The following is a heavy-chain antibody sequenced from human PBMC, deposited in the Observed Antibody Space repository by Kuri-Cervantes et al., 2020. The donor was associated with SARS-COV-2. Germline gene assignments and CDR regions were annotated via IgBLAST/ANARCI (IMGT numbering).Heavy chain of an antibody. CDR1: GFTFSSYA. Sequence: SLKISCAASGFTFSSYAMHWVRQAPGKGLGWVAVISYDGSNKYYADSVKGRFTISRDNSKNTLYLQMNSLRAEDTAVYYCARDRGVDYCSSTSCPSGPFGPFDPWGQGTLVTVSS. D-gene: IGHD2-2*01. V-gene: IGHV3-30-3*01. CDR3: ARDRGVDYCSSTSCPSGPFGPFDP. CDR2: ISYDGSNK. J-gene: IGHJ5*02.